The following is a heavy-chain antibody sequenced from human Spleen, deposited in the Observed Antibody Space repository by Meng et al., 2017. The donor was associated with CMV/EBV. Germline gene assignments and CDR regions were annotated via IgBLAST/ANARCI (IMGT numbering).Heavy chain of an antibody. D-gene: IGHD1-26*01. Sequence: GESLKISCAASGFSFSSFAMSWVRQAPGKGLEWLSVIYSGETSTFYAHSVKGRFTISRDNSKNTLYLQMNSLRAEDTAVYYCAKGSIDKGMDVWGQGTTVTVSS. V-gene: IGHV3-23*03. CDR3: AKGSIDKGMDV. J-gene: IGHJ6*02. CDR1: GFSFSSFA. CDR2: IYSGETST.